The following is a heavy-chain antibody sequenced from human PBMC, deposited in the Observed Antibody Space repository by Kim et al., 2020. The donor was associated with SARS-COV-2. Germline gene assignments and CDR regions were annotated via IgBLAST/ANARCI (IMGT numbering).Heavy chain of an antibody. CDR1: GFSLSTSGMC. CDR3: ARTTYYYDSSGSNFDY. J-gene: IGHJ4*02. Sequence: SGPTLVNPTQTLTLTCTFSGFSLSTSGMCVSWIRQPPGKALEWLARIDWDDDKYYSTSLKTRLTISKDTSKNQVVLTRTNMDPVDTATYYCARTTYYYDSSGSNFDYWGQGTLGTVSS. D-gene: IGHD3-22*01. V-gene: IGHV2-70*11. CDR2: IDWDDDK.